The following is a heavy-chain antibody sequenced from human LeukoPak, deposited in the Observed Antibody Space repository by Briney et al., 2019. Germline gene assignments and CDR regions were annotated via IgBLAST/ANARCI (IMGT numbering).Heavy chain of an antibody. J-gene: IGHJ6*02. Sequence: GASVKVSCKASGYTFTSYGISWVRQAPGQGLEWIGWISAYNGNTNYAQKLQGRVTMTTDTSTSTAYMELRSLGSDDTAVYYCARDIVVVPAAIHYYYYGMDVWGQGTTVTVSS. CDR3: ARDIVVVPAAIHYYYYGMDV. CDR2: ISAYNGNT. CDR1: GYTFTSYG. V-gene: IGHV1-18*01. D-gene: IGHD2-2*02.